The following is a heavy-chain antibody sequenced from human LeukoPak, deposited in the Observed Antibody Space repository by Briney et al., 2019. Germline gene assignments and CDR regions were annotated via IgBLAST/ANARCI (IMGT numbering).Heavy chain of an antibody. J-gene: IGHJ4*02. CDR3: ARCMTYYYDSSGYYDY. D-gene: IGHD3-22*01. CDR2: IYYSGST. CDR1: GGSISSYY. V-gene: IGHV4-59*08. Sequence: PSETLSLTCTVSGGSISSYYWSWIRQPPGKGLEWIGYIYYSGSTNYNPSLKSRVTISVDTSKNQFSLKLSSVTAADTAVYYCARCMTYYYDSSGYYDYWGQGTLVTVSS.